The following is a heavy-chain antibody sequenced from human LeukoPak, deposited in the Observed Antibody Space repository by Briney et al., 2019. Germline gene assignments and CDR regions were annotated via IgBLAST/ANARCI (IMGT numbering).Heavy chain of an antibody. Sequence: GGSLRLSCAASGFTFSSYVMSWVRQAPGKGLEWVAVISYDGSNKYYADSVKGRFTISRNNSKNTLYLQMNSLRAEDTAVYYCARGFWSGYYSPIFDYWGQGTLVTVSS. CDR2: ISYDGSNK. V-gene: IGHV3-30-3*01. CDR1: GFTFSSYV. J-gene: IGHJ4*02. CDR3: ARGFWSGYYSPIFDY. D-gene: IGHD3-3*01.